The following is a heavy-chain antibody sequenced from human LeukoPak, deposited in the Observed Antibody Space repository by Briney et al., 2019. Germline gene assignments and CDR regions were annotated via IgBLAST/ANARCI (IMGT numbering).Heavy chain of an antibody. J-gene: IGHJ4*02. CDR3: ARWTTTYLDY. Sequence: GASVKVSCKASGYTFTNYYIHWVRQAPGQGLEWMGITDPIGGSTNYAQKVQGRVTMTRDTSTSTVYMELSSLRSEDSAVYYCARWTTTYLDYWGQGTLVTVSS. CDR1: GYTFTNYY. V-gene: IGHV1-46*01. CDR2: TDPIGGST. D-gene: IGHD4-11*01.